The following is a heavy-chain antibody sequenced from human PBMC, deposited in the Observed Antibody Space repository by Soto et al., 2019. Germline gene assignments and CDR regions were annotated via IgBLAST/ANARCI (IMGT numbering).Heavy chain of an antibody. Sequence: QVQLVQSGAEVKKPGTSVTVSCKTSGGTFSKDAINWVRQAPGQGLEWMRLLIPVFGSPIYAQKFQARIRTTSDDSTSTEFMDLISLRSEDTAVYYYTSVLGYTFEPGKSRCCAMGFWGQWTTVSVSS. CDR1: GGTFSKDA. D-gene: IGHD5-18*01. CDR3: TSVLGYTFEPGKSRCCAMGF. J-gene: IGHJ6*02. CDR2: LIPVFGSP. V-gene: IGHV1-69*01.